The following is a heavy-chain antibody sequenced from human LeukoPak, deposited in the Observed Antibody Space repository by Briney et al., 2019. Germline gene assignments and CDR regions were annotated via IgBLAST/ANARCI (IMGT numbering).Heavy chain of an antibody. D-gene: IGHD1-26*01. J-gene: IGHJ3*02. CDR1: GFTFSSYS. Sequence: GGSLRLSCAASGFTFSSYSMNWVRQAPGKGLEWVSYISSSSSTIYYADSVKGRFTISRDNAKNSLYLQMNSLRDEDTAVYYCARESGPTAWTGAFDIWGQGTMVTVSS. CDR3: ARESGPTAWTGAFDI. CDR2: ISSSSSTI. V-gene: IGHV3-48*02.